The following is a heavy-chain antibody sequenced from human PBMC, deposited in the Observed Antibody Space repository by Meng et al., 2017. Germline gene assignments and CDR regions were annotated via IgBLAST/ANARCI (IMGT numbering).Heavy chain of an antibody. J-gene: IGHJ4*02. CDR1: GYPFTSYA. V-gene: IGHV7-4-1*02. Sequence: VKSVQSVSDLTRPGASVKGSCNTSGYPFTSYAINWVRPAPVQGLECMVWINTNTGNPTYAQGFTGRFVFSLDTSVSTAYLQISSLKAEDTAVYYCARTALYGDYVDYWGQGTLVTVFS. D-gene: IGHD4-17*01. CDR3: ARTALYGDYVDY. CDR2: INTNTGNP.